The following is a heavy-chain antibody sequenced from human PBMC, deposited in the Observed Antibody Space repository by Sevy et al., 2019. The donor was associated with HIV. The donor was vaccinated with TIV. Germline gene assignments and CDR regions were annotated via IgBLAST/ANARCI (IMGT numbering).Heavy chain of an antibody. D-gene: IGHD6-6*01. CDR1: GFTFSSYA. J-gene: IGHJ4*02. CDR3: VKVREIAARLRPNFDY. Sequence: GGSLRLSCSASGFTFSSYAMHWVRQAPGKGLEYVSAISSNGGSTYYADSVKGRFTISRDNSKNTLYLKMSSLRAEDTAVYYCVKVREIAARLRPNFDYWGQGTLVTVSS. V-gene: IGHV3-64D*06. CDR2: ISSNGGST.